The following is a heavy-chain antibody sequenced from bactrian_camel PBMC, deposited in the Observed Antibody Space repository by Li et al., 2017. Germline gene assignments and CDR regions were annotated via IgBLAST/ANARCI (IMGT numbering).Heavy chain of an antibody. Sequence: HVQLVESGGGSVQAGGSLRLSCAARTGTFRSACMGWIRQVSGQEREGVASIDADGETSYVDSVKGRFTISRDNAKTMVYLEMNNLNAEDTAVYYCVRDDTTLGIWVGVYWGQGTQVTVS. D-gene: IGHD5*01. CDR3: VRDDTTLGIWVGVY. J-gene: IGHJ4*01. V-gene: IGHV3S9*01. CDR2: IDADGET. CDR1: TGTFRSAC.